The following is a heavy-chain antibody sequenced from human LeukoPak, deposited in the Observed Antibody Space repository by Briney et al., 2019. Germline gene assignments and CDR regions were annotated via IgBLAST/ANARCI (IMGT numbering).Heavy chain of an antibody. CDR3: ASPRTSYRYTFDY. J-gene: IGHJ4*02. CDR2: ISTSGST. D-gene: IGHD5-18*01. V-gene: IGHV4-4*09. Sequence: SETLSLTCAVSVASISNYYWSWIRQAPGKGLEWIGYISTSGSTNYNPSLKSRVSISLDTSNNRFSLNLNFVTAVDTAVYFCASPRTSYRYTFDYWGPGALVTVSS. CDR1: VASISNYY.